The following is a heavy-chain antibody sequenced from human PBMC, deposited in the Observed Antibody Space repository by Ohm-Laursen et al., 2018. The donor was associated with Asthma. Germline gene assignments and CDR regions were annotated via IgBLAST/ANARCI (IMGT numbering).Heavy chain of an antibody. CDR1: GGSVSGYD. J-gene: IGHJ4*02. CDR3: ARLDWVRSMFDS. V-gene: IGHV4-59*02. Sequence: GTLSLTCAVSGGSVSGYDWSWVRQAPGRELEWIAYIQSSGGANYNPSLQSRVTLSLDTPKNQVSLRLSSVTAADTALYFCARLDWVRSMFDSWGPGIQVLVSS. CDR2: IQSSGGA. D-gene: IGHD3-9*01.